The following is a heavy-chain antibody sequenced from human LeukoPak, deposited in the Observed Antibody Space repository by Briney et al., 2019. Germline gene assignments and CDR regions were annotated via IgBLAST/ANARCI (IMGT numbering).Heavy chain of an antibody. CDR1: GGTFSSYA. J-gene: IGHJ4*02. V-gene: IGHV1-69*13. CDR3: ARVKDIVVVPAAVYGGYFDY. Sequence: ASVKVSCKASGGTFSSYAISWVRQAPGQGLEWMGGIIPIFGTANYAQKFRGRVTITADESTSTAYMELSSLRSEDTAVYYCARVKDIVVVPAAVYGGYFDYWGQGTLVTVSS. CDR2: IIPIFGTA. D-gene: IGHD2-2*01.